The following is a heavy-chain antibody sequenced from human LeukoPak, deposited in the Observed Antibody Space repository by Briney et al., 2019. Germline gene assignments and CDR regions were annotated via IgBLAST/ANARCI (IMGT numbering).Heavy chain of an antibody. CDR3: ARLPMGSSDSGYDVYGMDV. J-gene: IGHJ6*02. CDR1: GYTFTGYY. V-gene: IGHV1-69*13. CDR2: IIPIFGTA. Sequence: SVKVSCKASGYTFTGYYMHWLRQAPGQGLEWMGGIIPIFGTANYAQKFQGRVTITADESTSTAYMELSSLRSEDTAVYYCARLPMGSSDSGYDVYGMDVWGQGTTVTVSS. D-gene: IGHD5-12*01.